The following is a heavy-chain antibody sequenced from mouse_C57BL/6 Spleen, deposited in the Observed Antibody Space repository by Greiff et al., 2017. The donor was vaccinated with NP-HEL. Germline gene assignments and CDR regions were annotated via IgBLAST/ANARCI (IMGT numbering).Heavy chain of an antibody. CDR2: IYPGGGYT. J-gene: IGHJ4*01. Sequence: VQLQQSGAELVRPGTSVKMSCKASGYTFTNYWIGWAKQRPGHGLEWIGDIYPGGGYTNYNEKFKGKATLTADKSSSTAYMQFSSLTSEDSAIYSCARSNDEGYYAMDYWGQGTSVTVSS. CDR1: GYTFTNYW. V-gene: IGHV1-63*01. CDR3: ARSNDEGYYAMDY. D-gene: IGHD2-12*01.